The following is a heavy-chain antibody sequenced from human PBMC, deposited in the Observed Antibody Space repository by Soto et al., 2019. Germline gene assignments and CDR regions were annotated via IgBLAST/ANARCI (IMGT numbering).Heavy chain of an antibody. CDR3: ARGLGYSNYLYYFDY. D-gene: IGHD4-4*01. J-gene: IGHJ4*02. CDR1: GGSISSGGYY. Sequence: QVQLQESGPGLVKPSQTLSLTCTVSGGSISSGGYYWSWIRQHPGKGLEWIGYIYNSGSTYYNPSLKRRVTIAVDTSKNQFSLKLSSVTAADTAVYYCARGLGYSNYLYYFDYWGQGTLVTVSS. V-gene: IGHV4-31*03. CDR2: IYNSGST.